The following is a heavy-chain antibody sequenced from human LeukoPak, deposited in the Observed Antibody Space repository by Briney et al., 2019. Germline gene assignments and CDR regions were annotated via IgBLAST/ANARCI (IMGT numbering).Heavy chain of an antibody. V-gene: IGHV1-24*01. J-gene: IGHJ4*02. CDR3: VTDPVGYCSSDGCYSVDY. CDR2: FDPEDGET. Sequence: AASVKVSCKVSGYILTELSMHWVRQAPGKGLEWMGGFDPEDGETIYAQNFQGRVTMTEDTSTATAYMELRSLRSEDTAVYYCVTDPVGYCSSDGCYSVDYWGQGTLVTVSS. D-gene: IGHD2-15*01. CDR1: GYILTELS.